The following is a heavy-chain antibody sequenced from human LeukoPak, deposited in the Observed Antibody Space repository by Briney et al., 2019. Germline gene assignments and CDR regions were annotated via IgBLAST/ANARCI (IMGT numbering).Heavy chain of an antibody. D-gene: IGHD3-22*01. Sequence: SETLSLTCTVSGGSITTYYWGWVRQPPGKGLEWIGYNHYSGNTNYNPSLKSRVAISVDTSKNQFSLKLSSVTAADTAVYYCARVPYYDSSGYLDYWGQGTLVTVSS. CDR2: NHYSGNT. J-gene: IGHJ4*02. CDR1: GGSITTYY. CDR3: ARVPYYDSSGYLDY. V-gene: IGHV4-59*08.